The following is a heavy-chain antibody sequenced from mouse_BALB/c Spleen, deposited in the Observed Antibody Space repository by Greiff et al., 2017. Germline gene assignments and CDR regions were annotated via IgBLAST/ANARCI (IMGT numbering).Heavy chain of an antibody. D-gene: IGHD3-2*01. CDR1: GFTFSSYA. Sequence: EVNVVESGGGLVKPGGSLKLSCAASGFTFSSYAMSWVRQTPEKRLEWVATISSGGSYTYYPDSVKGRFTISRDNAKNTLYLQMSSLRSEDTAMYYCASADSSGYWGQGTSVTVSS. J-gene: IGHJ4*01. V-gene: IGHV5-9-3*01. CDR3: ASADSSGY. CDR2: ISSGGSYT.